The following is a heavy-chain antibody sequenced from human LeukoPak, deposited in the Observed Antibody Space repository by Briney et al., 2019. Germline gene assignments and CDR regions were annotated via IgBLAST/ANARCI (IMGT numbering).Heavy chain of an antibody. CDR1: GGSISSSSYY. D-gene: IGHD2-2*01. CDR2: IYYSGST. CDR3: ARGVAVVPATHYYSDY. V-gene: IGHV4-39*01. J-gene: IGHJ4*02. Sequence: SETLSLTCTVSGGSISSSSYYWGWIRQPPGKGLEWIGSIYYSGSTYYNPSLKSRVTISVDTSKNQFSLKLSSVTAADTAVYYCARGVAVVPATHYYSDYWGQGSLVTVSS.